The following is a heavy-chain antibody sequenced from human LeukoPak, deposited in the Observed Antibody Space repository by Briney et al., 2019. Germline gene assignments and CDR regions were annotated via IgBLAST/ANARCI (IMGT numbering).Heavy chain of an antibody. Sequence: GGSLRLSCAASGFTFSSYGMHWVRQAPGKGLEWVAFIRYDGSNKYYADSVKGRFTISRDNSKNTLYLQMNSLRAEDTAVYYCASSRYYDSSGYPLDYWGQGTLVTVSS. V-gene: IGHV3-30*02. J-gene: IGHJ4*02. CDR2: IRYDGSNK. CDR3: ASSRYYDSSGYPLDY. D-gene: IGHD3-22*01. CDR1: GFTFSSYG.